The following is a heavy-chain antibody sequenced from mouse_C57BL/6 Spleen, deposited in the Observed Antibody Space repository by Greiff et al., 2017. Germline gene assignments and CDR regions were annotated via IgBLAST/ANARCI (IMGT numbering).Heavy chain of an antibody. D-gene: IGHD4-1*02. J-gene: IGHJ4*01. Sequence: EVMLVESGGGLVQPGGSLSLSCAASGFTFTDYYMSWVRQPPGTALEWLGFIRNKANGYTTEYSASVKGRFTISSDNSQSILYLQMNSLRAEDSATYYCASSTVTFMDYWGQGTSVTVSS. CDR2: IRNKANGYTT. CDR3: ASSTVTFMDY. CDR1: GFTFTDYY. V-gene: IGHV7-3*01.